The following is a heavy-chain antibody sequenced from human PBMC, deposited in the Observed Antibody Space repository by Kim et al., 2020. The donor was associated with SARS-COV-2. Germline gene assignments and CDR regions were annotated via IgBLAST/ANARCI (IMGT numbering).Heavy chain of an antibody. CDR3: AKPYGSGSYNY. V-gene: IGHV3-23*01. D-gene: IGHD3-10*01. CDR2: T. Sequence: TDYADSVKCRFTISRDNSKKTLYLQMNSLRAEDTAVYDCAKPYGSGSYNYWGQGTLVTVSS. J-gene: IGHJ4*02.